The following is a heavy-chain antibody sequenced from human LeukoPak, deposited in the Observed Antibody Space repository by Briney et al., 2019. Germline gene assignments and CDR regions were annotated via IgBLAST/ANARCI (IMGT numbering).Heavy chain of an antibody. CDR3: ARGEDYYDSSGYSFDY. J-gene: IGHJ4*02. V-gene: IGHV1-46*01. D-gene: IGHD3-22*01. CDR1: GYTFTSYY. CDR2: INPSGGST. Sequence: ASVKVSCKASGYTFTSYYMHWVRQAPGQGLEWMGIINPSGGSTSYAQKFQGRVTMTRDTSTSTVYMELSSPRSEDTAVYYCARGEDYYDSSGYSFDYWGQGTLVTVSS.